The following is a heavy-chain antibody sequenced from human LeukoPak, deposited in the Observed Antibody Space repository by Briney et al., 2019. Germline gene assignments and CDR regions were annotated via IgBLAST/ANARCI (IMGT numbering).Heavy chain of an antibody. J-gene: IGHJ4*02. V-gene: IGHV3-21*04. D-gene: IGHD5-24*01. CDR1: GFVFSPFG. CDR2: ISSGDYP. CDR3: AKSGYNRFDY. Sequence: GGSLRLSCAASGFVFSPFGMTWVRQAPGKGLEWVSTISSGDYPSYADSVKGRFTVSRDNARNSVYLQMNSLRADDTAVYYCAKSGYNRFDYWGQGTLVTVSS.